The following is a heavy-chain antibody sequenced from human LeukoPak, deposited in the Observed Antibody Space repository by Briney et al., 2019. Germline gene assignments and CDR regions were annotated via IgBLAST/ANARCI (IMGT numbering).Heavy chain of an antibody. Sequence: GGSLRLSCAASGLIFSNYALHWVRQAPGKGLEGVAVISNDGRITYYADAVKGRFTIARDNSKNTLYPQMDSLRPDDTAIYYCARDTGPSDSFDYWGQGTLVTVSS. V-gene: IGHV3-30*04. CDR2: ISNDGRIT. J-gene: IGHJ4*02. CDR3: ARDTGPSDSFDY. CDR1: GLIFSNYA. D-gene: IGHD3-22*01.